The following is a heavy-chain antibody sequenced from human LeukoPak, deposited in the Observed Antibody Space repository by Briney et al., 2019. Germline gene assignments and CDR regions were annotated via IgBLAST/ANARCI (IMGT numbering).Heavy chain of an antibody. V-gene: IGHV1-18*01. CDR3: ARVADPYSGSYFDY. CDR1: GYTFTSYG. Sequence: GASVKVSCKASGYTFTSYGISWVRQAPGQGLEWMGWISAYNGNTNYARKLQGRVTMTTDTSTSTAYMELRSLRSDDTAVYYCARVADPYSGSYFDYWGQGTRVTVSS. CDR2: ISAYNGNT. D-gene: IGHD1-26*01. J-gene: IGHJ4*02.